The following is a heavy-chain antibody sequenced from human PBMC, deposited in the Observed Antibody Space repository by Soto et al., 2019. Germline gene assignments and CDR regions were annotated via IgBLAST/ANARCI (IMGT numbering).Heavy chain of an antibody. D-gene: IGHD5-18*01. Sequence: QVQLVQSGAEVKKPGASVKVSCKASGYTFTSYGISWVRQAPGQGLEWMGCISAYNGNTNYAQKIQGRVTMTTDTSTSTAYMERRSLRSDDTAVYYCARDGVETATCDYYGMDVWGQGTTVTVSS. CDR2: ISAYNGNT. J-gene: IGHJ6*02. CDR1: GYTFTSYG. CDR3: ARDGVETATCDYYGMDV. V-gene: IGHV1-18*01.